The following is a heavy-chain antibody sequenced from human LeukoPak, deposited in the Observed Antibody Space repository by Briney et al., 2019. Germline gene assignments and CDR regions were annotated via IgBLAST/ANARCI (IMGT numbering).Heavy chain of an antibody. V-gene: IGHV3-21*01. CDR3: ARDHSSSGMDV. J-gene: IGHJ6*02. Sequence: GGSLRLSCAASGFTFSNYSMNWVRQAPGKGLEWVSSISSSSSYIYYADSVKGRFTISRDNAKNSLYLQMNSLRAEDTAVYYCARDHSSSGMDVWGQGTTVTVSS. CDR2: ISSSSSYI. CDR1: GFTFSNYS.